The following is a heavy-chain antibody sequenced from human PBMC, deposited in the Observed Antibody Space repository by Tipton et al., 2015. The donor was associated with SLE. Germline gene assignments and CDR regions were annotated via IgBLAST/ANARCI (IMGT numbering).Heavy chain of an antibody. D-gene: IGHD2-15*01. V-gene: IGHV4-59*12. CDR2: IYYSGST. J-gene: IGHJ5*02. Sequence: TLSLTCTVSGGSISSYYWSWIRQPPGKGLEWIGYIYYSGSTNYNPSLKSRVTISVDTSKNQFSLKLSSVTAADTAVYYCARVVGSYNWFDPWGQGTLVTVSP. CDR3: ARVVGSYNWFDP. CDR1: GGSISSYY.